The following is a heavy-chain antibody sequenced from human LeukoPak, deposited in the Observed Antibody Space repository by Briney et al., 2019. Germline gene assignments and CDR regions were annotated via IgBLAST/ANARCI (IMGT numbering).Heavy chain of an antibody. D-gene: IGHD1-26*01. V-gene: IGHV4-39*07. CDR1: GGSISTSGYY. CDR3: ARLGAGNWFDP. J-gene: IGHJ5*02. CDR2: IYYSGSA. Sequence: SETLSLTCTVSGGSISTSGYYWGWIRQPPGKGLEWIGSIYYSGSAYYNPSLKSRVTISVDTSKNQFSLKVRSVTAADTAVYYCARLGAGNWFDPWGQGTLVTVSS.